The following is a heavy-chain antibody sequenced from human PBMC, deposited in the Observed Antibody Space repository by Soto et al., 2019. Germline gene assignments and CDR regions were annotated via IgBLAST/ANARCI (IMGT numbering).Heavy chain of an antibody. Sequence: QVQLVQSGADVKKPGASVKVSCKASGYTFSDYGISWVRQAPGQGLEWMGWISAKNGNTNFAQKFRGRVTMTTDTSTSTVYMELRSLKPDDMAVYYCAREPPETPPDYWGQGTLVTVSS. CDR3: AREPPETPPDY. V-gene: IGHV1-18*03. CDR1: GYTFSDYG. J-gene: IGHJ4*02. CDR2: ISAKNGNT.